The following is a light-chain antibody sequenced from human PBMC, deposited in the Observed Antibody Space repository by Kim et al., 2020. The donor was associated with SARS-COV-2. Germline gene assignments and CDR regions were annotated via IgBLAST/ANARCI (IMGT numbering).Light chain of an antibody. Sequence: AAVGDRVTSTCRARQGISNYLAWYQQKPGKVPKLLIYAASTLQSGGPSRFSGGGSGTDFTLTISSLQPEDGATYYCQKYNSAPQTCGQGTKVDIK. V-gene: IGKV1-27*01. CDR3: QKYNSAPQT. J-gene: IGKJ1*01. CDR2: AAS. CDR1: QGISNY.